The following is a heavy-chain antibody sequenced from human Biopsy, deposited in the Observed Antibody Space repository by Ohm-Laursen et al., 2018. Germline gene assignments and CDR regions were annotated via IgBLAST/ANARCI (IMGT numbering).Heavy chain of an antibody. CDR1: GGSIYNFF. Sequence: SETLSLTCTVSGGSIYNFFWSWIRQPPGKGLEWIGYIYYSGSTNYNPSLKSRVTISVDRPKNQFYLKLYSVTAADTAVYYCARGRRTSGWPYFDNWGQGALVIVSP. J-gene: IGHJ4*02. V-gene: IGHV4-59*01. CDR2: IYYSGST. CDR3: ARGRRTSGWPYFDN. D-gene: IGHD6-19*01.